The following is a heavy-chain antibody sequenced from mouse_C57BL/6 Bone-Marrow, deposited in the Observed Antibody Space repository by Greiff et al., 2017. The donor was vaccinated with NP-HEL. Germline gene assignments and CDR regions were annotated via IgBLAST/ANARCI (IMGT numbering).Heavy chain of an antibody. J-gene: IGHJ4*01. CDR1: GFTFSSYT. CDR3: ARIDGYYGAMDY. D-gene: IGHD2-3*01. Sequence: EVNVVESGGGLVKPGGSLKLSCAASGFTFSSYTMSWVRQTPEKRLEWVATISGGGGNTYYPDSVKGRFTISRDNAKNTLYLQMSSLRSEDTALYYCARIDGYYGAMDYWGQGTSVTVSS. V-gene: IGHV5-9*01. CDR2: ISGGGGNT.